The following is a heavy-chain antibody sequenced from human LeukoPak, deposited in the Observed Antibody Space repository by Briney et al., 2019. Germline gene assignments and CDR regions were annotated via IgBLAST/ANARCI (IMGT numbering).Heavy chain of an antibody. J-gene: IGHJ4*02. Sequence: GGSLRLSCAASGFTFSSYNMNWVSQAPGKGLEWVSSISSSSSYIYYADSVKGRFTISRDNAKNSLYLQMNSLTAEDTAVYYCARDFDSISYDYWGQGTLVTVSS. V-gene: IGHV3-21*01. CDR3: ARDFDSISYDY. CDR2: ISSSSSYI. D-gene: IGHD6-6*01. CDR1: GFTFSSYN.